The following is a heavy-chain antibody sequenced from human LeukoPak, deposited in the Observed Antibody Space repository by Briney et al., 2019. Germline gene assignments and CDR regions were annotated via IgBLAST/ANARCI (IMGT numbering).Heavy chain of an antibody. CDR1: GSIFTSYA. CDR2: INTNTGTP. J-gene: IGHJ4*02. Sequence: ASGKLSCTASGSIFTSYAMNWVRQAPGQGVGWRGWINTNTGTPKYAQGFTGRFVFSLDTSVSTAYLQISSLKAEDTAVYYCARDSVLYNWNDGNFDYWGQGTLVTVSS. V-gene: IGHV7-4-1*02. D-gene: IGHD1-1*01. CDR3: ARDSVLYNWNDGNFDY.